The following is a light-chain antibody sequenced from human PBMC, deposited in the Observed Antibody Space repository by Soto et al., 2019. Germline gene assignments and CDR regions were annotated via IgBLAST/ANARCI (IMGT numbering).Light chain of an antibody. V-gene: IGKV1-39*01. CDR3: QQSYSAPLT. Sequence: DIQMTQSPSSLSASVGDRVTITCRASQSITTYLNWYRQKPGQAPKHLIYAASSLQSRVPSRFSGSGSETEVTLSISSLEHDDVATYFCQQSYSAPLTFGGGTKVEIK. CDR2: AAS. J-gene: IGKJ4*01. CDR1: QSITTY.